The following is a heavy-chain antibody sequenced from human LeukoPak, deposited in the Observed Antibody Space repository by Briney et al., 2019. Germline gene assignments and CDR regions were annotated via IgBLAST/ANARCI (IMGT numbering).Heavy chain of an antibody. Sequence: ASVTVSCKASGYTFTGYYIHWVRQAPGQGLAWMGWINPKSGGTNYAQMFQGRVTMTRDTSISTAYMELSRLRSDDTAVYYCARDKGDIAAVGTGAGHWGQGTLVTVSS. CDR3: ARDKGDIAAVGTGAGH. V-gene: IGHV1-2*02. J-gene: IGHJ4*02. CDR2: INPKSGGT. CDR1: GYTFTGYY. D-gene: IGHD6-13*01.